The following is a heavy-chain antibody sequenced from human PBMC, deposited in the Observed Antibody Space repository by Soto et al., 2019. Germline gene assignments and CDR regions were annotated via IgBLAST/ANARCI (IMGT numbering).Heavy chain of an antibody. J-gene: IGHJ4*02. V-gene: IGHV1-3*01. CDR1: GYTFTSHS. D-gene: IGHD3-10*01. Sequence: QVQFVQSGAEVKEPGASVKVSCTASGYTFTSHSMHWVRQAPGQRLEWMGWINAGKGNTKYSQKFQGRVSITRDTSACTAYMELSSLRSEDTAVYYCARDSYYGSGSYNYFDYWGQGTLVTVSS. CDR3: ARDSYYGSGSYNYFDY. CDR2: INAGKGNT.